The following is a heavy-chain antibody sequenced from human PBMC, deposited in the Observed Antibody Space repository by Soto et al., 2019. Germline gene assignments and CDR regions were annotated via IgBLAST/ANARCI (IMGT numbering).Heavy chain of an antibody. CDR3: ARKSDALASKPPDY. Sequence: QLQLQESGPGLVKPSETLSLTCTVSGGSISSSTYYWAWIRQPPGKGLEWIASIEYSGRTSYNPSLKSRVTIFVDTSKTQLSLRLNSVTVADTAVYYCARKSDALASKPPDYWGQGTLVTVSS. V-gene: IGHV4-39*01. CDR2: IEYSGRT. J-gene: IGHJ4*02. D-gene: IGHD6-19*01. CDR1: GGSISSSTYY.